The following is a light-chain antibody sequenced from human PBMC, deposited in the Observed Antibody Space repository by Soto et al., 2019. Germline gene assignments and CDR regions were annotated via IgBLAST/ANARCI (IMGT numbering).Light chain of an antibody. V-gene: IGKV1-39*01. J-gene: IGKJ2*01. CDR2: ATT. Sequence: DVQMTQSPSSLSVSVGDRVTITCRTSQNMNKYLNWYQQKPGKAPKVLIFATTSLQSGVPSRFSGNGSATDFTLTINSVQPEDFATYFCQQSYGPPYTFGQGTKLEIK. CDR3: QQSYGPPYT. CDR1: QNMNKY.